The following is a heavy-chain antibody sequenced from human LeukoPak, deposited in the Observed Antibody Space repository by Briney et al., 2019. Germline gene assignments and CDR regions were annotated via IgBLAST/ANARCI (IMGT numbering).Heavy chain of an antibody. CDR2: IYYSGST. CDR3: AREPFSLEIDP. J-gene: IGHJ5*02. V-gene: IGHV4-59*01. Sequence: SETLSLTCTVSGGSISSYYWSWIRQPPGKGLEWIGYIYYSGSTNYNPSLKSRVTISVDTSKNQFSLKLSSVTAADTAVYYCAREPFSLEIDPCGQGTLVTVSS. CDR1: GGSISSYY.